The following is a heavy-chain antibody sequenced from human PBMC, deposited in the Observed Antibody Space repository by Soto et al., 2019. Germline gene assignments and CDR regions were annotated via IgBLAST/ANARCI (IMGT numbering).Heavy chain of an antibody. CDR2: INPNSGGT. CDR1: GYTFTGYY. V-gene: IGHV1-2*04. D-gene: IGHD3-10*01. Sequence: ASVKVSCKASGYTFTGYYMHWVRQAPGQGLEWMGWINPNSGGTNYAQKFQGWVTMTRDTSISTAYMELSRLRSDDTAVYYCARDQTYYYGPGLKLMGYGMDVRGQGTTVTVYS. CDR3: ARDQTYYYGPGLKLMGYGMDV. J-gene: IGHJ6*02.